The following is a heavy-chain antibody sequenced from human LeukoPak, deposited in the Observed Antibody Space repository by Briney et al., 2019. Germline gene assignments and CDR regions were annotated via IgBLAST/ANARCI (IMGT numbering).Heavy chain of an antibody. D-gene: IGHD3-22*01. CDR1: GGSISSSIYY. J-gene: IGHJ3*02. CDR2: INHSGST. CDR3: ASYPITMIVVDHAFDI. Sequence: SETLSLTCIVSGGSISSSIYYWAWVRQPPGKGLEWIGEINHSGSTNYNPSLKSRVTISVDTSKNQFSLKLSSVTAADTAVYYCASYPITMIVVDHAFDIWGQGTMVTVSS. V-gene: IGHV4-39*07.